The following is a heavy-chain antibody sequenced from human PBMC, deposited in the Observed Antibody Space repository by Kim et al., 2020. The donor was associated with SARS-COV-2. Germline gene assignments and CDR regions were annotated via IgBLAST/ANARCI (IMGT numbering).Heavy chain of an antibody. CDR1: GYTFTSYA. CDR3: ARVRNWNDVGMDV. V-gene: IGHV7-4-1*02. CDR2: STPTLGT. D-gene: IGHD1-1*01. J-gene: IGHJ6*02. Sequence: ASVKVSCKASGYTFTSYAMNWVRQAPGQGLEWMDGSTPTLGTQRMPRAFTGRFVFSLDTSVSTAYLQISSLKAEDTAVYYCARVRNWNDVGMDVWGQGTT.